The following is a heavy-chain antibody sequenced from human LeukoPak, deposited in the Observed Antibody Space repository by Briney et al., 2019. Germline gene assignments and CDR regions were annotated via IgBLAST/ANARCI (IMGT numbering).Heavy chain of an antibody. CDR3: ARNYDFWSSPRGYMDV. Sequence: GGSLRLSCAAPGFTFSSHSMSWFRQTPGKGLEWVSSISTSSSFIYYADSLKGRFTISRDNARNSLYLQMNSLRAEDTAVYYCARNYDFWSSPRGYMDVWGKGTTVTVSS. J-gene: IGHJ6*03. CDR1: GFTFSSHS. CDR2: ISTSSSFI. V-gene: IGHV3-21*01. D-gene: IGHD3-3*01.